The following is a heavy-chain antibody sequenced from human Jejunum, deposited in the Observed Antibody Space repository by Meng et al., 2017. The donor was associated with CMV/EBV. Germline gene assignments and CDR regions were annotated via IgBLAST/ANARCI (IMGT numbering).Heavy chain of an antibody. D-gene: IGHD2-8*02. V-gene: IGHV1-8*03. CDR3: ARGLGTGGPYFQH. J-gene: IGHJ1*01. CDR2: MNPNSGNT. CDR1: GYTFSRYD. Sequence: SGYTFSRYDLNWVRQATGQGLEWMGWMNPNSGNTGYAQKFQGRVTITRNTSISTAYMELSSLRSEDTAVYYCARGLGTGGPYFQHWGQGTLGTVSS.